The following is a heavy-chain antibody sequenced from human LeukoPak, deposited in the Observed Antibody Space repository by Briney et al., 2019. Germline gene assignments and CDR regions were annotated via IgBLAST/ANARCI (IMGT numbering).Heavy chain of an antibody. Sequence: SETLSLTCTVSGGSISSYYWSWIRQPAGKGLEWIGRIYTSGSTNYNPSLKSRVTMSVDTSKNQFSLKLSSVPAADTAVYYCARDQAILGWFDPWGQGALVTVSS. CDR3: ARDQAILGWFDP. V-gene: IGHV4-4*07. CDR1: GGSISSYY. CDR2: IYTSGST. J-gene: IGHJ5*02. D-gene: IGHD1-26*01.